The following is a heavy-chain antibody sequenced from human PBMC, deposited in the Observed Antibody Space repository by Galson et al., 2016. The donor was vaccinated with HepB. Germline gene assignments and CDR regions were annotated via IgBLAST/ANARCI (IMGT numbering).Heavy chain of an antibody. CDR2: MHDSGST. CDR1: GGSISGKY. CDR3: ARSGGSAGMY. D-gene: IGHD3-16*01. J-gene: IGHJ1*01. V-gene: IGHV4-59*08. Sequence: ETLSLTCSVSGGSISGKYWSWTRQLPGKGLEWIAYMHDSGSTRHNPSLKSRVTISADTSINQFSLRLSSVTAGDTAVYYCARSGGSAGMYWGQGTLVTVSS.